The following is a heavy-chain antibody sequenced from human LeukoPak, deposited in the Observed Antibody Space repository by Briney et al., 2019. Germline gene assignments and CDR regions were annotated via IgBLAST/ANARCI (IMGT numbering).Heavy chain of an antibody. J-gene: IGHJ6*03. CDR1: GFTFSSYA. CDR3: ARDRDSSNYYYYYMDV. Sequence: GGSLRLSCAASGFTFSSYAISWVRQAPGQGLEWMGGIIPIFGTANYAQKFQGRVTITADESTSTAYMELSSLRSEDTAVYYCARDRDSSNYYYYYMDVWGKGTTVTVSS. V-gene: IGHV1-69*01. D-gene: IGHD5-18*01. CDR2: IIPIFGTA.